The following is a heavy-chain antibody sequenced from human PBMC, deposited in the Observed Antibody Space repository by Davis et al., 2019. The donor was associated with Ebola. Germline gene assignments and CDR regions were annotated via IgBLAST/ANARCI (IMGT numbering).Heavy chain of an antibody. J-gene: IGHJ4*02. V-gene: IGHV3-30*18. D-gene: IGHD3-16*01. Sequence: GGSLRLSCVASGFTFSSYGMHWVRQAPGKGLEWVAVISYDGSNKYYADSVKGRFTISRDNSKNTLYLQMNSLRAEDTAVYYCAKSRAGGIDYWGQGTLVTVSS. CDR2: ISYDGSNK. CDR3: AKSRAGGIDY. CDR1: GFTFSSYG.